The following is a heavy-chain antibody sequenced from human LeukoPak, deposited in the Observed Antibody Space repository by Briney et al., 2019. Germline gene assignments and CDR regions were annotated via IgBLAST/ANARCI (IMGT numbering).Heavy chain of an antibody. Sequence: SETLSLTCAVYGGSFSGYYWSWIRQPPGKGLEWIGEINHSGSTNYNPSLKSRVTISVDASKNQFSLKLSSVTAADTAVYYCARALPRYYYGSGSYRRWFDPWGQGTLVTVSS. CDR3: ARALPRYYYGSGSYRRWFDP. D-gene: IGHD3-10*01. CDR1: GGSFSGYY. J-gene: IGHJ5*02. CDR2: INHSGST. V-gene: IGHV4-34*01.